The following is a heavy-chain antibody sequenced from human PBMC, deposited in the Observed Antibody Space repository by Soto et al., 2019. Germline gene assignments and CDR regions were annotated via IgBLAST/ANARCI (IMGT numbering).Heavy chain of an antibody. J-gene: IGHJ5*02. Sequence: EVQVVESGGGLVQPGGSLRLSCAASGFTLSRYDMHWVRQATGRGLEWVAGIGTSGETYYAGSVKGRFTLSRENAKDSVYLQVNSLTAGDTAVYYCARGTLGFDPWGQGTLVAVSS. V-gene: IGHV3-13*04. CDR3: ARGTLGFDP. CDR2: IGTSGET. CDR1: GFTLSRYD. D-gene: IGHD6-6*01.